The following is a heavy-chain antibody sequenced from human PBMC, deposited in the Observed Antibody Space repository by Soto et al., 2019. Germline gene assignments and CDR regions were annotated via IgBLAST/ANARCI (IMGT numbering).Heavy chain of an antibody. Sequence: ASVKVSCKVSGNTLTELFINWVRQALGKGLVWVGSFDPEDGRTTHTQKFQGRVTMTEDTSTDTAYMELSSLRSEDTAVYYCATVVIGTVEYYYYGMDAWGQGTTVTVSS. CDR2: FDPEDGRT. V-gene: IGHV1-24*01. D-gene: IGHD3-22*01. CDR3: ATVVIGTVEYYYYGMDA. J-gene: IGHJ6*02. CDR1: GNTLTELF.